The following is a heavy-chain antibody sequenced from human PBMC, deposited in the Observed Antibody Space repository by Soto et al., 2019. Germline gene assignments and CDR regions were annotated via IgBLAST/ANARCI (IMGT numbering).Heavy chain of an antibody. CDR2: IKSDGNNI. V-gene: IGHV3-74*01. D-gene: IGHD3-10*01. J-gene: IGHJ4*01. CDR3: ARGDFSGLGNFIQGDY. CDR1: GFTFSSYW. Sequence: EVQLVESGGGLVQPGGSLRLSCAASGFTFSSYWMHWVRQAPGKGLVWVSRIKSDGNNINYADSVKGRFTISRDNAKNTLYLQMNSLRAEDTAIYYCARGDFSGLGNFIQGDYWSQETPVPVSS.